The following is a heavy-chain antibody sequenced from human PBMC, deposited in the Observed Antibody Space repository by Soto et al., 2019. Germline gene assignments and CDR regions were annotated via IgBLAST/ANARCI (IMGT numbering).Heavy chain of an antibody. D-gene: IGHD4-4*01. CDR3: PKERRRWRNHCMDV. CDR1: GFTFSRYA. CDR2: ISYDGRNE. Sequence: QVKLVESGGGVVQPGRSLRLSCVASGFTFSRYAMDWVRQAPGKGLKWVAIISYDGRNEYYADSVKGRLTISRDNSKKTLYLQMNSLRRYGTAVYYCPKERRRWRNHCMDVWRQGTTVSASS. V-gene: IGHV3-30*18. J-gene: IGHJ6*02.